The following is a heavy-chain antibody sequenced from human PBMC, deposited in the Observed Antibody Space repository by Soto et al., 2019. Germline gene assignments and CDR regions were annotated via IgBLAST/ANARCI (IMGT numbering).Heavy chain of an antibody. CDR2: VDVGGGST. CDR1: GFTFSTHA. Sequence: EVQLLESGGGLVQPGGSLRLSCAASGFTFSTHAMIWVRQAPGKGLNWVSTVDVGGGSTYYTDSVKGQFTVSRDNSKNTVYLQLNTLRAEDTAIYFCARDSGPAGGGACDIWGQGTMVTVSS. CDR3: ARDSGPAGGGACDI. V-gene: IGHV3-23*01. J-gene: IGHJ3*02. D-gene: IGHD6-25*01.